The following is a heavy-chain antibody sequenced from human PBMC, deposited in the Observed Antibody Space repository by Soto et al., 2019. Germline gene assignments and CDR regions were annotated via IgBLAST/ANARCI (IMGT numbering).Heavy chain of an antibody. Sequence: QVQLEQSGAEVKKPGSSVKVSCKASGGTLSDHGVAWLRQAPGQGLEWMGGTIPVFNTAKYAQKFQGRVNVTADKFTNIAYMELSSLRSEDTAVYFCARGVYGWGNYYTGPSAFDIWGQGTMVIVSS. V-gene: IGHV1-69*06. CDR1: GGTLSDHG. J-gene: IGHJ3*02. CDR3: ARGVYGWGNYYTGPSAFDI. CDR2: TIPVFNTA. D-gene: IGHD3-10*01.